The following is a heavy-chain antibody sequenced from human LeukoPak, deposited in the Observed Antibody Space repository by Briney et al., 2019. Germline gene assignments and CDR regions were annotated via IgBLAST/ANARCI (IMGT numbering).Heavy chain of an antibody. CDR1: GFTFSSYE. CDR3: ARGQGLANHYYYMDV. J-gene: IGHJ6*03. Sequence: GGSLRPSCAASGFTFSSYELNWVRQAPGKGLEGVSYIDFSGSTIHYANSVKGRFTISRDNAKNSVYLQMNNLGGEDTAIYYCARGQGLANHYYYMDVWGKGTTVTVSS. CDR2: IDFSGSTI. V-gene: IGHV3-48*03.